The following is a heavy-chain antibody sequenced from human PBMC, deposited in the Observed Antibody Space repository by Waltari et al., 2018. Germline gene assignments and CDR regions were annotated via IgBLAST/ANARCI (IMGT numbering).Heavy chain of an antibody. D-gene: IGHD3-16*02. CDR1: GGSISSYY. CDR2: IYYSGST. V-gene: IGHV4-59*01. CDR3: ARVSVSYDYIWGSYRLFDY. Sequence: QVQLQESGPGLVKPSETLSLTCTVSGGSISSYYWSWIRQPPGKGLEWIGYIYYSGSTTYNPSLKSRVTISVDTSKNQFSLKLSSVTAADTAVYYCARVSVSYDYIWGSYRLFDYWGQGTLVTVSS. J-gene: IGHJ4*02.